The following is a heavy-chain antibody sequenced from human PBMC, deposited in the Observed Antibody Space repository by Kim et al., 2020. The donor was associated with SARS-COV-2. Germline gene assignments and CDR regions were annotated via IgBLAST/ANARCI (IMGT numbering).Heavy chain of an antibody. CDR1: GGSISSYY. CDR2: IYYSGST. D-gene: IGHD2-15*01. J-gene: IGHJ4*02. V-gene: IGHV4-59*08. Sequence: SETLSLTCTDSGGSISSYYWSWIRHPPGKGLEWIGYIYYSGSTNYNPSLKSRVTISVDTSKNQFSLKLSSVTAADTAVYYCARQADVVVVAALSYFDYWGQGTLVTVSS. CDR3: ARQADVVVVAALSYFDY.